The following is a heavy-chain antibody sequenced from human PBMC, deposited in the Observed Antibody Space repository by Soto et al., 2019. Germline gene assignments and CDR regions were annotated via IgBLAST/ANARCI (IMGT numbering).Heavy chain of an antibody. D-gene: IGHD2-15*01. J-gene: IGHJ5*02. V-gene: IGHV4-59*01. CDR2: IYYSGST. CDR1: GGSISSYY. CDR3: ASRQFVVAASPWFDP. Sequence: SETLSLTCTVSGGSISSYYWSWIRQPPGKGLEWIGDIYYSGSTNYNPSLKSRVTISVGTTKKQFSLKLSSVTAADTAVYYCASRQFVVAASPWFDPWGQGTLVTVS.